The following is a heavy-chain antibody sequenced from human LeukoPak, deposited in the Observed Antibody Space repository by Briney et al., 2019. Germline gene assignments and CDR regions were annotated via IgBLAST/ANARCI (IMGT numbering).Heavy chain of an antibody. D-gene: IGHD3-22*01. CDR1: GGTFSSCA. V-gene: IGHV1-69*01. CDR2: IIPIFCTA. CDR3: ARGDSSGYYYFDY. J-gene: IGHJ4*02. Sequence: ASVKVSCKASGGTFSSCAISWVRQAPGQGLEWMGGIIPIFCTANYAQKFQGRVTITADESTSTAYMELSSLRSEDTAVYYCARGDSSGYYYFDYWGQGTLVTVSS.